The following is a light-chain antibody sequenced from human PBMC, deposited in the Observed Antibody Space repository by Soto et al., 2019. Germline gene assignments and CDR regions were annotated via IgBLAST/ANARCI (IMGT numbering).Light chain of an antibody. CDR2: GAS. J-gene: IGKJ2*01. V-gene: IGKV3-15*01. CDR1: QSVSSN. Sequence: EIVMTQSPATLSVSPGERATLSYRASQSVSSNLAWYQQKPGQAPRLLIYGASTRATGIPARFSGSGSGTEFTLTISSLQSEDFAVYYCQQYNNWQYTFGQGTKLEIK. CDR3: QQYNNWQYT.